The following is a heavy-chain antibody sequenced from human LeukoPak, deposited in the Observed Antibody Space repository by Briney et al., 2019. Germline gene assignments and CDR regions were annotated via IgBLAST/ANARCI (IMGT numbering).Heavy chain of an antibody. V-gene: IGHV3-23*01. Sequence: GGSLRLSCAASGFTFSSYAMSWVRQAPGKGLEWVSGISGSAYSTYYADSVQGRFTISRDNSKNTLYLQMNSLRAEDTAVYYCARRNSWYYDSSGYARPEVYDIWGQGTMVTVSS. CDR3: ARRNSWYYDSSGYARPEVYDI. D-gene: IGHD3-22*01. CDR1: GFTFSSYA. J-gene: IGHJ3*02. CDR2: ISGSAYST.